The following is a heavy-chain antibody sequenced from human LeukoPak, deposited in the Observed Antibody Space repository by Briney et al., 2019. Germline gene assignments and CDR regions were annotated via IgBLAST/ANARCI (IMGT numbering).Heavy chain of an antibody. J-gene: IGHJ1*01. CDR3: ARDVSWDESFQR. CDR1: GFSISKGFY. CDR2: IYHDGTS. V-gene: IGHV4-38-2*02. Sequence: SETLSLTCTVAGFSISKGFYWGWVRQPPGKGLELIATIYHDGTSHYNPSLESSATISVDTSRNQFSLKLTSVTAADTAVYYCARDVSWDESFQRWGQGTLVTVSS. D-gene: IGHD1-26*01.